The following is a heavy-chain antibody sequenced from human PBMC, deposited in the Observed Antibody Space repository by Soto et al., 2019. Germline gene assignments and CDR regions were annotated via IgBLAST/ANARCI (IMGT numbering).Heavy chain of an antibody. Sequence: EELSLSYTVSGGSISSSTNYWGRIRQPPGKGLEWIGSIYYSGSTYYNPSLKSRVTISVDTSKNQFSLKLSSVTAADTAVYYCARGYCSGGSCYGSAFDIWGQGTMVT. CDR3: ARGYCSGGSCYGSAFDI. J-gene: IGHJ3*02. V-gene: IGHV4-39*01. CDR2: IYYSGST. D-gene: IGHD2-15*01. CDR1: GGSISSSTNY.